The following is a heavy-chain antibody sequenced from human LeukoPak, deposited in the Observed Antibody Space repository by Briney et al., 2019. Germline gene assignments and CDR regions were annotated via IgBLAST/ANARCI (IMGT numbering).Heavy chain of an antibody. D-gene: IGHD5-18*01. CDR1: GGSISNYY. CDR3: ARSRGTTMVTRFDY. J-gene: IGHJ4*02. CDR2: IYSSGST. V-gene: IGHV4-4*07. Sequence: SGTLSLTCTVSGGSISNYYWSWIRQPAGKGLEWIGRIYSSGSTNYNPSLKSRVTMSVDTSKNQFSVKLSSVTAADTAVYYCARSRGTTMVTRFDYWGQGTLVTVSS.